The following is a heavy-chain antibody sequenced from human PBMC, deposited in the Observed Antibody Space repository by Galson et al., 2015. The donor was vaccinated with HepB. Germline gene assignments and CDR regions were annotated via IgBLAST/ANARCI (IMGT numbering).Heavy chain of an antibody. CDR3: ARGAVVVAVGATENNWFDP. Sequence: SCKASGYTFSSYSITWVRQAPGQGLEWVGWISPHNRYTNYAQNFQGRVTMTTDTSTNTAYMELRSLRSDDTATYYCARGAVVVAVGATENNWFDPWGRGTLVTVSS. J-gene: IGHJ5*02. D-gene: IGHD2-15*01. CDR1: GYTFSSYS. CDR2: ISPHNRYT. V-gene: IGHV1-18*01.